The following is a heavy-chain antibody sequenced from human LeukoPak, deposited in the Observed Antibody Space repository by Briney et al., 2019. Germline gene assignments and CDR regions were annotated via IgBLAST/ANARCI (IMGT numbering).Heavy chain of an antibody. V-gene: IGHV5-51*01. CDR2: IYPGDSDT. J-gene: IGHJ4*02. Sequence: GASLKISCKGSGSPFTSYWIGWVRQMPGKGLEWMGIIYPGDSDTRYSPSFQGQVTISADKSISTAYLQWSSLKASDTAMYYCARQMAYWGGDCYSGVYWGQGTLVTVSS. CDR1: GSPFTSYW. D-gene: IGHD2-21*02. CDR3: ARQMAYWGGDCYSGVY.